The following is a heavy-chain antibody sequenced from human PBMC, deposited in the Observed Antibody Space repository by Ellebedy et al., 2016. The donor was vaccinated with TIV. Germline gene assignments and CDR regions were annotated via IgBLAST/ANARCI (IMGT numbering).Heavy chain of an antibody. D-gene: IGHD6-13*01. Sequence: SETLSLTXTVSGGSLSGFHWSWIRQTPGKGLEWIGYISYSGVTSYNPSLKSRVIISVDTSKNQFSLNLSSVTAADTAVYYCAKLGNPAQAAAATGSWGQGILVTVSS. CDR2: ISYSGVT. CDR1: GGSLSGFH. CDR3: AKLGNPAQAAAATGS. J-gene: IGHJ5*02. V-gene: IGHV4-59*01.